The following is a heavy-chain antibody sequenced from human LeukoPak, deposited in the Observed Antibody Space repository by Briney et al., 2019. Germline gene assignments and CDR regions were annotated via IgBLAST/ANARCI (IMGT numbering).Heavy chain of an antibody. Sequence: SETLSLTCAVYGGSFSGYYWSWIRQPPGKGLEWIGEINHSGSTNYNPSLKSRVTISVDTSKNQFSLKLSSVTAADTAVYYCAIRDSRNYYYYYMDVWGKGTTVTISS. V-gene: IGHV4-34*01. CDR2: INHSGST. CDR1: GGSFSGYY. J-gene: IGHJ6*03. D-gene: IGHD5-18*01. CDR3: AIRDSRNYYYYYMDV.